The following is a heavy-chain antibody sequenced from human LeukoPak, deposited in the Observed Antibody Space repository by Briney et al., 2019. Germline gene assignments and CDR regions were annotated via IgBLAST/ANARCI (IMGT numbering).Heavy chain of an antibody. Sequence: SETLTLTCTVSGGSISSGGYYWSWIRQPPGKGLEWIGYIYHSGSTYYNPSLKSRVTISVDRSKNQFSLKLSSVTAADTAVYYCASGSNIDYWGQGTLVTVSS. J-gene: IGHJ4*02. CDR3: ASGSNIDY. CDR2: IYHSGST. CDR1: GGSISSGGYY. V-gene: IGHV4-30-2*01. D-gene: IGHD4-11*01.